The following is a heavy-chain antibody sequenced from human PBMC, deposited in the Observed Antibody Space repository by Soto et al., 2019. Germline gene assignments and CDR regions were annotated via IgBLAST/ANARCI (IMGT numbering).Heavy chain of an antibody. Sequence: SETLSLTCVVSGGSLSSYYWSWIRQPPGKGLEWIGYIYYSGSTNYNPSLKSRVTISVDTSKNQFSLKLSSVTAADTAVYYCARLNGYCVSTGCHGYYGMDVWGQGTTVT. J-gene: IGHJ6*02. CDR1: GGSLSSYY. CDR2: IYYSGST. D-gene: IGHD2-2*03. V-gene: IGHV4-59*01. CDR3: ARLNGYCVSTGCHGYYGMDV.